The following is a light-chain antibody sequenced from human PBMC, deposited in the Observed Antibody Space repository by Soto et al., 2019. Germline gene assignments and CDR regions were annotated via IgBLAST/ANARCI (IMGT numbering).Light chain of an antibody. CDR3: QQRSNWPVT. CDR2: DAS. Sequence: EIVLTQSPATLSLSPVERATLCFMSSQSVSSYLAWYQQTPGQAPRLLIYDASNRATGIPARFSGSGSGTDFTLTIPSLEPEDFAVYYCQQRSNWPVTRGQATRREIK. CDR1: QSVSSY. J-gene: IGKJ5*01. V-gene: IGKV3-11*01.